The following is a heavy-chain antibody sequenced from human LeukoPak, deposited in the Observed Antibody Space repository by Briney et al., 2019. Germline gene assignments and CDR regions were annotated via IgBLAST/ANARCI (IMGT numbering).Heavy chain of an antibody. Sequence: GGSLRLSCAASGFTFSAYWMTWVRQPPGKGLEWVANIRPDGSEKHYVDSVKGRFTISRDNAKNSLDLQMNSLRTEDTAVYYCARDGGAKYWGQGTLVAVSS. J-gene: IGHJ4*02. CDR2: IRPDGSEK. CDR3: ARDGGAKY. V-gene: IGHV3-7*01. CDR1: GFTFSAYW. D-gene: IGHD1-26*01.